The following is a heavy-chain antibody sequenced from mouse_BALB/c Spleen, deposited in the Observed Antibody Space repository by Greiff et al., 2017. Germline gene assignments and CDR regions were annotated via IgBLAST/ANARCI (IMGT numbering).Heavy chain of an antibody. V-gene: IGHV3-2*02. CDR1: GYSITSDYA. Sequence: EVQGVESGPGLVKPSQSLSLTCTVTGYSITSDYAWNWIRQFPGNKLEWMGYISYSGSTSYNPSLKSRISITRDTSKNQFFLQLNSVTTEDTATYYCARSYPFAYWGQGTLVTVSA. J-gene: IGHJ3*01. CDR2: ISYSGST. D-gene: IGHD2-10*01. CDR3: ARSYPFAY.